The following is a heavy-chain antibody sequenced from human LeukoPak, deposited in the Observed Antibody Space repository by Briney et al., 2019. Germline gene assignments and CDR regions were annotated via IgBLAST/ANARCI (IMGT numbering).Heavy chain of an antibody. V-gene: IGHV3-23*01. CDR1: GFTFSSYA. Sequence: GGSLRLSCAASGFTFSSYAMSWVRQAPGKGLERVSAISGSGGSTYYADPVKGRFTIPRDNSKNTLYLQMNGLRAEDTAVYYCAKGLALDAFDIWGQGTMVTVSS. J-gene: IGHJ3*02. CDR3: AKGLALDAFDI. CDR2: ISGSGGST.